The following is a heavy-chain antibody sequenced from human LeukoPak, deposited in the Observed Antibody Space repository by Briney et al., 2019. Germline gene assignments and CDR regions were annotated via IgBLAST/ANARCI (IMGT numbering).Heavy chain of an antibody. CDR2: INHSGST. J-gene: IGHJ6*03. CDR3: ARTTEGYCSSASCFGFSYSYYKDV. V-gene: IGHV4-34*01. CDR1: GGSFSGYY. D-gene: IGHD2-2*01. Sequence: SETLSLTCAVYGGSFSGYYWSWIRQPPGKGLEWIGEINHSGSTNYNPSLKSRVTISVDTSKNQFSLKLSSVTAADTAVYYCARTTEGYCSSASCFGFSYSYYKDVWGKGTTVTISS.